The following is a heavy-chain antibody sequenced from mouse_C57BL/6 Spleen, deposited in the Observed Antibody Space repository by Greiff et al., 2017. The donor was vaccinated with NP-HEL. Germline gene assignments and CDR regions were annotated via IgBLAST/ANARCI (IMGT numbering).Heavy chain of an antibody. V-gene: IGHV3-6*01. D-gene: IGHD1-1*01. CDR3: ARDDYYGSYWYFDV. J-gene: IGHJ1*03. CDR2: ISYDGSN. Sequence: DVKLQESGPGLVKPSQSLSLTCSVTGYSITSGYYWNWIRQFPGNKLEWMGYISYDGSNNYNPSLKNRISITRDTSKNQFFLKLNSVTTEDTATYYCARDDYYGSYWYFDVWGTGTTVTVSS. CDR1: GYSITSGYY.